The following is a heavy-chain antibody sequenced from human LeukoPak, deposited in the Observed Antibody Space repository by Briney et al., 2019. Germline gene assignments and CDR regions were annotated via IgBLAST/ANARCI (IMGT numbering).Heavy chain of an antibody. CDR2: ISSSGSIM. J-gene: IGHJ6*03. V-gene: IGHV3-48*04. Sequence: PGGSLRLSCAASGFTFSSYSMNWVRQAPGKGLEWVSYISSSGSIMYYGDSVKGRFTISRDNAKNSLYLQMDSLRAEDTAVYYCARGPIFDTYYYYYMDVWGKGTTVTVSS. CDR1: GFTFSSYS. CDR3: ARGPIFDTYYYYYMDV. D-gene: IGHD3-3*01.